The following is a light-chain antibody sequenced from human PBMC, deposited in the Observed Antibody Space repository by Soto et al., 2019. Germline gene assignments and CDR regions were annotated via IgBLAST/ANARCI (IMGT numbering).Light chain of an antibody. V-gene: IGLV4-69*01. CDR2: LNSDGSH. J-gene: IGLJ2*01. CDR1: SGHSNYT. Sequence: QSVLTQSPSASASPGASVTLTCTLSSGHSNYTIAWHQQQPEKGPRYLMKLNSDGSHSKGDGIPDRFSGSSSGAERDLTISSLEAEDEADYYCQTCGTGIQVFGGGTKLTVL. CDR3: QTCGTGIQV.